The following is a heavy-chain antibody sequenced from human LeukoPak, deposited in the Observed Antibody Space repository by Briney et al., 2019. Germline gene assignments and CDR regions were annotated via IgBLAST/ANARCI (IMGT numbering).Heavy chain of an antibody. CDR1: GGTFSSYA. CDR3: ARDPRDYGENYYYYYMDV. Sequence: SVKVSCKASGGTFSSYAISWVRQAPGQGLEWMGGIIRIFGTANYAQKFQGRVTITADESTSTAYMELSSLRSEDTAVYYCARDPRDYGENYYYYYMDVWGKGSTVTVSS. J-gene: IGHJ6*03. V-gene: IGHV1-69*01. D-gene: IGHD4-17*01. CDR2: IIRIFGTA.